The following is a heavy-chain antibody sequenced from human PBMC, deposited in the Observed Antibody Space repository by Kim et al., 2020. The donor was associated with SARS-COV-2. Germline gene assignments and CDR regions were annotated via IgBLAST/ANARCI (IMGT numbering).Heavy chain of an antibody. V-gene: IGHV4-31*03. CDR3: AREGATVSSYYYYYYGMDV. J-gene: IGHJ6*02. D-gene: IGHD4-17*01. Sequence: SETLSLTCTVSGGSISSGGYYWSWIRQHPGKGLEWIGYIYYSGSTYYNPSLKSRVTISVNTSKNQFSLKLSSVTAADTAVYYCAREGATVSSYYYYYYGMDVWGQGTTVSVAS. CDR1: GGSISSGGYY. CDR2: IYYSGST.